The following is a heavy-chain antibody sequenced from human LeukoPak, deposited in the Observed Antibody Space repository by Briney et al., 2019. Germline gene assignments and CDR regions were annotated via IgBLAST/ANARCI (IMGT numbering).Heavy chain of an antibody. V-gene: IGHV1-2*06. Sequence: ASVKVSCKASGSTFTGYYMHWVRQAPGQGLEWMGRINPNSGGTNYAKKFQGRVAMTRDTSISTAYMEQIRLRSDDTAVSYCARVRCSGGSCYSGLNWFDPWGQGTLVTVSS. J-gene: IGHJ5*02. CDR2: INPNSGGT. CDR3: ARVRCSGGSCYSGLNWFDP. D-gene: IGHD2-15*01. CDR1: GSTFTGYY.